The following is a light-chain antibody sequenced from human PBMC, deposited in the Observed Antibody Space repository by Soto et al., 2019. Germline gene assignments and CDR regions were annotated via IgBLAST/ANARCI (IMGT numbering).Light chain of an antibody. J-gene: IGLJ2*01. CDR1: SSDVGGYNY. Sequence: QSVLTQPASVSGSPGQSITISCTGTSSDVGGYNYVSWYQQHPGKAPKLMIYDVSNRPSGVSNRFSGSKSGNTASLTISGLQAEDEADYDCSSYTSSSTPLVVFGGGTKLTVL. CDR3: SSYTSSSTPLVV. CDR2: DVS. V-gene: IGLV2-14*01.